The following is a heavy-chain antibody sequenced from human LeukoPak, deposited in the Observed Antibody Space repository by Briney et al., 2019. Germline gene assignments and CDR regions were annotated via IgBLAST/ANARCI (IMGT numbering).Heavy chain of an antibody. CDR2: IYHSGST. Sequence: SETLSLTCAVSGYSISSGYYWGWIRQPPGKGLEWIGSIYHSGSTYYNPSLKSRVTISVDTSKNQFSLKLNSVTAADTAVYYCARHRSKWLQSSFDYWGQGTLVTVSS. CDR1: GYSISSGYY. V-gene: IGHV4-38-2*01. CDR3: ARHRSKWLQSSFDY. D-gene: IGHD5-24*01. J-gene: IGHJ4*02.